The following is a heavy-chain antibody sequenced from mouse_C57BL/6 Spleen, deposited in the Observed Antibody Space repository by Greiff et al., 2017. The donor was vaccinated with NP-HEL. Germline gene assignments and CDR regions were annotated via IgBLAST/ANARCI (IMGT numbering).Heavy chain of an antibody. Sequence: QVQLQQSGPELVKPGASVKISCKASGYSFTSYYIHWVKQRPGQGLEWIGWIYPGSGNTKYNEKFKGKATLTDDTSSRTAYMQLSSLTSEDSAVYYCARGNGDVGDYYAMDDWGQGTSGTVSS. CDR3: ARGNGDVGDYYAMDD. J-gene: IGHJ4*01. D-gene: IGHD4-1*01. CDR1: GYSFTSYY. V-gene: IGHV1-66*01. CDR2: IYPGSGNT.